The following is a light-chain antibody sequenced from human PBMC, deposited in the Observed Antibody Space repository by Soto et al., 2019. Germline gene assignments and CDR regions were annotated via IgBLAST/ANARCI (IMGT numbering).Light chain of an antibody. Sequence: KESPSTVSMYPGDRATLSCRASQSVGTNVAWFQQRPGQPPRLLMYGASTWASGIPVRFSGSGSGTDFTLTISRLEPEDFAVYYCQQYGNSPITFGHWT. V-gene: IGKV3-20*01. CDR3: QQYGNSPIT. CDR1: QSVGTN. J-gene: IGKJ5*01. CDR2: GAS.